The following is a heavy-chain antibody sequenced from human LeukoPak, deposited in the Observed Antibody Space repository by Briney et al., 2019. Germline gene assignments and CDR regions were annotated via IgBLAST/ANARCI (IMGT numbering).Heavy chain of an antibody. CDR1: GGSISSSGYY. CDR3: ARVWVAAGTYYFDY. J-gene: IGHJ4*02. D-gene: IGHD6-13*01. Sequence: PSETLSLTCTISGGSISSSGYYWDWIRQPPGKGLEWIGSIYYSGSTYYNPSLKSRVTISVDTSKNQFSLKLSSVTAADTAVYYCARVWVAAGTYYFDYWGQGTLVAVSS. V-gene: IGHV4-39*07. CDR2: IYYSGST.